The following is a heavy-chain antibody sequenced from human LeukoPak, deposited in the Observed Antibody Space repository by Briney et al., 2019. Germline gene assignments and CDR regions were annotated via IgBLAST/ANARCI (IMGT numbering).Heavy chain of an antibody. Sequence: GSVKVSCKASGYTFTGYYMHSVRQAPGQGMEGMGWINPNSGGTNYAQKFQGRVTMTRDTSISTAYMELSRLRSDDTAVYYCAREVDTVTTKDYWGQGTLVTVSS. J-gene: IGHJ4*02. CDR2: INPNSGGT. CDR1: GYTFTGYY. V-gene: IGHV1-2*02. CDR3: AREVDTVTTKDY. D-gene: IGHD4-17*01.